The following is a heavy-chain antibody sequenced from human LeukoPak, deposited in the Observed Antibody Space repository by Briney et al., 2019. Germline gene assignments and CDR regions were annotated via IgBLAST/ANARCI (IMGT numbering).Heavy chain of an antibody. J-gene: IGHJ3*02. CDR1: GGSISSGSYY. D-gene: IGHD1-26*01. CDR3: ARAPIVGASLKAFDI. CDR2: IYTRGST. V-gene: IGHV4-61*02. Sequence: PSETLSLTCTVSGGSISSGSYYWSWIRQPAGKGLEWIGRIYTRGSTNYNPSLQSRVTISVDTSKNHFSLKLSSVTAADTAVYYCARAPIVGASLKAFDIWGQGTMVTVSS.